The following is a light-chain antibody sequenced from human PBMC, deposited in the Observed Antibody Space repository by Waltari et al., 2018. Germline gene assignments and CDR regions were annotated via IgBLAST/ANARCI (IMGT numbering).Light chain of an antibody. Sequence: EVVLTQSPATLSLSPGDTATLSCRASQRVYTDFAWYQPPPGQPPRLLIYEGKYRSTVIAARFSGSGSGTDFTLTISSLEPADFALYFCQHRHNWPPEFTFGGGTKVEI. V-gene: IGKV3-11*01. CDR2: EGK. CDR1: QRVYTD. CDR3: QHRHNWPPEFT. J-gene: IGKJ4*01.